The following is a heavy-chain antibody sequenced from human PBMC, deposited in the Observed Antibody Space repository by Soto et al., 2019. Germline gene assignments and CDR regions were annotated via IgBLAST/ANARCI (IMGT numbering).Heavy chain of an antibody. J-gene: IGHJ6*02. V-gene: IGHV1-18*01. CDR1: GYTFTSYG. CDR3: ARGGYCISTTCYVGGGFGMDV. Sequence: GASVKVSCKASGYTFTSYGISWVRQAPGQGLEWMGWISGYNGNTNYAQKVQGRVTMTTDISTSTAYMELRSLRSDDTAVYYCARGGYCISTTCYVGGGFGMDVWGQGTTVTVSS. CDR2: ISGYNGNT. D-gene: IGHD2-2*01.